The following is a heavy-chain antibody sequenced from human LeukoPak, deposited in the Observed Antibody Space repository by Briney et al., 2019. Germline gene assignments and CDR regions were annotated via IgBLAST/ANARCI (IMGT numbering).Heavy chain of an antibody. CDR3: NRYFDWLLFGYFDY. V-gene: IGHV4-39*01. D-gene: IGHD3-9*01. Sequence: PSETLSLTCTVSGGSISSSSYYWGWIRQPPGKGLEWIGSIYYSGSTYYNPSLKSRVTISVDTSKNQFSLKLSSVTAADTAVYYCNRYFDWLLFGYFDYWGQGTLVTVSS. CDR1: GGSISSSSYY. CDR2: IYYSGST. J-gene: IGHJ4*02.